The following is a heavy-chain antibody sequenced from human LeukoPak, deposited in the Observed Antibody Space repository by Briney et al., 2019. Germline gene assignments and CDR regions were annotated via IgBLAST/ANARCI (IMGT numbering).Heavy chain of an antibody. CDR1: GGSISSYW. CDR2: VFDSGST. V-gene: IGHV4-59*01. J-gene: IGHJ4*02. D-gene: IGHD6-13*01. Sequence: PSENLPLTCPDPGGSISSYWWSWIRQPPGKGLQRIGYVFDSGSTNYNPSLKGRVTVSLDTSKKQFSLKLSSVTAADTAVYYCARGYSSSWNYFDYWGQGTLVTVSS. CDR3: ARGYSSSWNYFDY.